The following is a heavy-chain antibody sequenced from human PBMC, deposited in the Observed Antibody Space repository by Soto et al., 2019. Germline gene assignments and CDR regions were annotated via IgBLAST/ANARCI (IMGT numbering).Heavy chain of an antibody. CDR1: GVSISSGDYY. J-gene: IGHJ6*02. CDR2: IYYSENT. CDR3: ACPRSSYYYYGMDV. V-gene: IGHV4-30-4*01. D-gene: IGHD6-6*01. Sequence: SETLSLTCTVSGVSISSGDYYWSWIRQPPGKGLEWIGYIYYSENTYSNPSLKSRVAISGDTSKNQFSLKLSSVTAADTAVYYCACPRSSYYYYGMDVWGQGATVTVSS.